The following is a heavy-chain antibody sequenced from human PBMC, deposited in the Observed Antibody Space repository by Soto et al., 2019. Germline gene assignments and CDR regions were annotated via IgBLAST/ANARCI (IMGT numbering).Heavy chain of an antibody. Sequence: SVKVSCKASGGTFSSYAISWVRQAPGQGLEWMGGIIPIFGTANYAQKFQGRVTITADESTSTAYMELSSLRSEDTAVYYCARAVDIVATTIDYWGQGTLVTVSS. CDR3: ARAVDIVATTIDY. CDR1: GGTFSSYA. D-gene: IGHD5-12*01. V-gene: IGHV1-69*13. CDR2: IIPIFGTA. J-gene: IGHJ4*02.